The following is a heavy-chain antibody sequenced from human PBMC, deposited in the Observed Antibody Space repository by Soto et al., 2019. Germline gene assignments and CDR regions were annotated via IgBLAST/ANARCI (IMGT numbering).Heavy chain of an antibody. CDR3: ATSQGAASAFDI. CDR1: GYTLTELS. V-gene: IGHV1-24*01. J-gene: IGHJ3*02. D-gene: IGHD6-25*01. CDR2: FDPEGGET. Sequence: ASVKVSCKVSGYTLTELSMHWVRQAPGKGLEWMGGFDPEGGETIYAQKFQGRVTMTEDTSTDTAYMELSSLRSEDTAVYYCATSQGAASAFDIWGQGTMVTVSS.